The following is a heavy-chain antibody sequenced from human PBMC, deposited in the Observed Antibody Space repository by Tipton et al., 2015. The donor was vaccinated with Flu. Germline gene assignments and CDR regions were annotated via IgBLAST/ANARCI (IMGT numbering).Heavy chain of an antibody. CDR3: ARDKHRFVGWLGSFDS. D-gene: IGHD6-19*01. CDR2: ISTSGNSI. V-gene: IGHV3-11*01. J-gene: IGHJ4*02. CDR1: GFTFSDHY. Sequence: SLRLSCTASGFTFSDHYIHWIRQAPGKGLEWVSYISTSGNSIYYADSVKGRFTISRDNAKNSLFLQMNSLRAEDTAVYYCARDKHRFVGWLGSFDSWGQGTLVTVSS.